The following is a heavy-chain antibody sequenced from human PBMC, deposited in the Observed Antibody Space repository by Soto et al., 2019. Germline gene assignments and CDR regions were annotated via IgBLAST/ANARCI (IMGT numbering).Heavy chain of an antibody. D-gene: IGHD3-22*01. V-gene: IGHV4-59*08. CDR2: IYYSGST. CDR3: AREGIYYDGVDWFDP. Sequence: PSETLSLTCTVSGGSISSYYWSWIRQPPGKGLEWIGYIYYSGSTYYNPSLKSRVTISVDTSKNQFSLKLSSVTAADTAVYYCAREGIYYDGVDWFDPWGQGTLVTVSS. CDR1: GGSISSYY. J-gene: IGHJ5*02.